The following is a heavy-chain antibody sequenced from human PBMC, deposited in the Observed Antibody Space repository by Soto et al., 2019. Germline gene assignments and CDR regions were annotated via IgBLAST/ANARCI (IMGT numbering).Heavy chain of an antibody. CDR3: AKALVLVTAHYYGMDV. V-gene: IGHV3-30*18. Sequence: GGSLRLSCAASGFTFSSYGMHWVRQAPGKGLEWVAVISYDGSNKYYADSVKGPFTISRDNSKNTLYLQMNSLRAEDTAVYYCAKALVLVTAHYYGMDVWGQGTTVTVSS. D-gene: IGHD6-6*01. J-gene: IGHJ6*02. CDR1: GFTFSSYG. CDR2: ISYDGSNK.